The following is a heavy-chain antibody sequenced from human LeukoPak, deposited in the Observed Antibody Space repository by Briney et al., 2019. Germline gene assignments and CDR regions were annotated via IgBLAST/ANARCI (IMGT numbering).Heavy chain of an antibody. CDR2: IYPGDSDT. CDR3: ARLGDAFDT. CDR1: GYSFSIYW. V-gene: IGHV5-51*01. Sequence: GESLKISCKVSGYSFSIYWIGWVRQMPGKGLEWMATIYPGDSDTRYSPSFQGQVTISADRSISTAYLQWSSLKASDTAMYYCARLGDAFDTWGQGTMVTVSS. J-gene: IGHJ3*02.